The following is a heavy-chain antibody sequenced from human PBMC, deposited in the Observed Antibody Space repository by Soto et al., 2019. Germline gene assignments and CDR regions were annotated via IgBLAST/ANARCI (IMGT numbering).Heavy chain of an antibody. CDR1: GFTFSSYA. CDR3: AKGSGPYYPYFDY. Sequence: EVQLLESGGGLVQPGGSLRLSCAASGFTFSSYAMSWVRQAPGKGLEWVSAISGSGRCTYYADSGRGRFTISRDNSKNTFYLQMNSLRTEDTAVYYCAKGSGPYYPYFDYWGQETLVTVSS. D-gene: IGHD1-26*01. V-gene: IGHV3-23*01. J-gene: IGHJ4*02. CDR2: ISGSGRCT.